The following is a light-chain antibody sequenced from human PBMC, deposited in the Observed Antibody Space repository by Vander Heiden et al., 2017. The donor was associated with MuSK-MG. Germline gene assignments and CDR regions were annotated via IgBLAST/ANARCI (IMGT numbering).Light chain of an antibody. Sequence: IQITTSPSSLSASVGDRVTITCRASQSISSYLNWYQQKPGKAPKFLIYEASSLQSGVPSRFSGSGSGTDFTLTISSLQPEDFATYYCQQSYSTPYTFGQGTKLEIK. V-gene: IGKV1-39*01. CDR3: QQSYSTPYT. J-gene: IGKJ2*01. CDR2: EAS. CDR1: QSISSY.